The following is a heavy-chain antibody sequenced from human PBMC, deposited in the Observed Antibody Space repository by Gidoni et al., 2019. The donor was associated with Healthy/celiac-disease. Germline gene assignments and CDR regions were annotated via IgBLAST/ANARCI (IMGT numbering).Heavy chain of an antibody. V-gene: IGHV3-23*01. CDR2: ISGSGGST. CDR1: GFTFSSYA. CDR3: AKDWWQRGSGWYMGFAFDI. Sequence: EVQLLESGGGLVQPGGSLRLSCAASGFTFSSYAMSWVRQAPGKGLEWVSAISGSGGSTYYADSVKGRFTISRDNSKNTLYLQMNSLRAEDTAVYYCAKDWWQRGSGWYMGFAFDIWGQGTMVTVSS. J-gene: IGHJ3*02. D-gene: IGHD6-19*01.